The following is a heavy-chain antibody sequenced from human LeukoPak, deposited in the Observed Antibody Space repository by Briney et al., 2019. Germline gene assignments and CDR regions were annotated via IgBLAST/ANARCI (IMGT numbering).Heavy chain of an antibody. CDR1: GYTFTSYY. J-gene: IGHJ4*02. CDR3: ASPRANIVGATKGDYFDY. Sequence: ASVKVSCKAFGYTFTSYYMHWVRQAPGQGLEWMGIINPSGGSTSYAQKFQGRVTMTRDTSTSTVYMELSSLISEDTTVYYCASPRANIVGATKGDYFDYWGQGTLVTVSS. V-gene: IGHV1-46*01. CDR2: INPSGGST. D-gene: IGHD1-26*01.